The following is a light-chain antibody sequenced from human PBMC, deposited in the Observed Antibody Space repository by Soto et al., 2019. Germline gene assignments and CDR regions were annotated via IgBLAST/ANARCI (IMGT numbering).Light chain of an antibody. CDR3: QQYNHYWT. J-gene: IGKJ1*01. V-gene: IGKV1-5*01. Sequence: DIQMTQSPSTLSASVGARVTITCRASQSIGNWLAWYQQKPGKAPKVLIYDASSLESGVPSRFSGSGSGTEFSLTISSLQPDDFATYYCQQYNHYWTFGQGTKVDI. CDR1: QSIGNW. CDR2: DAS.